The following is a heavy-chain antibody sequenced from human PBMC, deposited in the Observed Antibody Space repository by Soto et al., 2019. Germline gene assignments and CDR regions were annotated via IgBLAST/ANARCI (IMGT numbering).Heavy chain of an antibody. D-gene: IGHD6-6*01. CDR3: ARDLGIAARRYYYYYMDV. J-gene: IGHJ6*03. V-gene: IGHV3-66*01. CDR1: GFTVSSNY. CDR2: IYSGGST. Sequence: GGSLRLSCAASGFTVSSNYMSWVRQAPGKGLEWVSVIYSGGSTYYADSVKGRFTISRDNSKNTLYLQMNSLRAEDTAVYYCARDLGIAARRYYYYYMDVWGKGTTVTVSS.